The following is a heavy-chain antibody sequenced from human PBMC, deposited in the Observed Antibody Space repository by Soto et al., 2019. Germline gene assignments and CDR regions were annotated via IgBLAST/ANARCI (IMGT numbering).Heavy chain of an antibody. CDR1: GYTFTSYA. V-gene: IGHV1-3*01. CDR2: INAGNGNT. Sequence: QVQLVQSGAEVKKPGASVKVSCKASGYTFTSYAMHWVRQAPGQRLEWMGWINAGNGNTKYSQKFQGRVTITRDTSASTAYMELSSLRSEDTAVYYCERGLGLYYFDYWGQGTLVTVSS. J-gene: IGHJ4*02. CDR3: ERGLGLYYFDY. D-gene: IGHD1-26*01.